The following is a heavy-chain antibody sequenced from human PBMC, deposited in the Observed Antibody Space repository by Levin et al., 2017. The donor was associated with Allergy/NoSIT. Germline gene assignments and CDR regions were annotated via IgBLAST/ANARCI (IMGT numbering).Heavy chain of an antibody. CDR1: GGSISGGGYH. CDR3: AREDGSTFDF. V-gene: IGHV4-31*03. D-gene: IGHD2-2*03. CDR2: IYYSGST. J-gene: IGHJ4*02. Sequence: ASETLSLTCTVSGGSISGGGYHWIWIRQHPEKGLEWIGYIYYSGSTFYNPSLKSRLMISVDTSKNQFSLNVSSVTAADTAVYYCAREDGSTFDFWGQGALVTVAS.